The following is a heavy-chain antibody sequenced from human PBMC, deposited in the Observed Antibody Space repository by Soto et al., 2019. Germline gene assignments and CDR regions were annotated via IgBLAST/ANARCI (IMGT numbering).Heavy chain of an antibody. Sequence: QVQLQESGPGLVKPSQTLSLTCTVSGGSISSGGYYWSWIRQHPGKGLEWIGYIYNSGSTYYNPSHKSLVTISTATSKNQFSLKFTSATAADTAVYYCARDPAPWGQGTPGTVSS. CDR2: IYNSGST. J-gene: IGHJ5*02. CDR3: ARDPAP. V-gene: IGHV4-31*01. CDR1: GGSISSGGYY.